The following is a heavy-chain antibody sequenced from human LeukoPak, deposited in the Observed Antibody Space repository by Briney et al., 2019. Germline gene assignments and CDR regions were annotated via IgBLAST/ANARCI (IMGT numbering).Heavy chain of an antibody. J-gene: IGHJ4*02. CDR1: GGSFSGYH. D-gene: IGHD4-23*01. V-gene: IGHV4-34*01. CDR2: INDRGST. Sequence: PSETLSLTCAVSGGSFSGYHWNWIRQPPGKGLEWIGEINDRGSTNYYPSLKSRVTISVDTSKNQFSLKLMSVTAADTAVYFCARDPTTVVTVPYYFDDWGQGTLVTVSS. CDR3: ARDPTTVVTVPYYFDD.